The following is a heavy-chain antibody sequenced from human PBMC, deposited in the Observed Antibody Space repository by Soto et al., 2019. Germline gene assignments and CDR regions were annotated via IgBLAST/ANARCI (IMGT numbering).Heavy chain of an antibody. CDR2: INVSHGNT. Sequence: ASVKVSCKDSGYTFTSYAMQWVRQAPAQSLEWMGWINVSHGNTIYSQKFQGRVTITADTSTSTAYMELSSLRSEDTAVYYCARERLGAAAGQDYFDYWCQGTLVTVSS. CDR3: ARERLGAAAGQDYFDY. D-gene: IGHD6-13*01. CDR1: GYTFTSYA. J-gene: IGHJ4*02. V-gene: IGHV1-3*01.